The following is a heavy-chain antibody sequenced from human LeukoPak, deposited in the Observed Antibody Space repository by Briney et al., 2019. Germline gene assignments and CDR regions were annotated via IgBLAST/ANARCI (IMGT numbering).Heavy chain of an antibody. J-gene: IGHJ6*02. D-gene: IGHD3-10*01. V-gene: IGHV3-21*01. CDR1: GFTFSSYS. CDR2: ISSSSSYI. Sequence: KPGGSLRLSCAASGFTFSSYSMNWVRQAPGKGLEWVSSISSSSSYIYYADSVKGRFTISRDNAKNSLYLQMNSLRAEDTAVYYCARLRFGEYYYGMDVWGQGTTVTLSS. CDR3: ARLRFGEYYYGMDV.